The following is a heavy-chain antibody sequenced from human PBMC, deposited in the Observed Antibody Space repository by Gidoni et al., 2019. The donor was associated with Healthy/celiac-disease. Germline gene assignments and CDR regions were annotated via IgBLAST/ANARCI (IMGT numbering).Heavy chain of an antibody. CDR3: ASGNPPRGWFDP. J-gene: IGHJ5*02. CDR2: IIPIFGTA. V-gene: IGHV1-69*01. CDR1: GATFSSYA. Sequence: QLQRVKPGAEGKKPGPSLKVSCKPLGATFSSYAISWVRQAPGQGLEWMGGIIPIFGTANYAQKFQGRVTITADESTSTAYMELSSLRSEDTAVYYCASGNPPRGWFDPWGQGTLVTVSS. D-gene: IGHD1-26*01.